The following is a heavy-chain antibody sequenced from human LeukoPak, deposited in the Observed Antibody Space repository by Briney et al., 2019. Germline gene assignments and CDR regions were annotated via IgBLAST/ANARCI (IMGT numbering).Heavy chain of an antibody. CDR3: ARSIQWLGYYFDY. J-gene: IGHJ4*02. CDR2: IYYSGST. V-gene: IGHV4-59*01. Sequence: SETLSLTCTVSGGSISSYYWSWIRQPPGEGLEWIGYIYYSGSTNYNPSLKSRVTISVDTSKNQFSLKLSSVTAADTAVYYCARSIQWLGYYFDYWGQGTLVTVSS. CDR1: GGSISSYY. D-gene: IGHD5-12*01.